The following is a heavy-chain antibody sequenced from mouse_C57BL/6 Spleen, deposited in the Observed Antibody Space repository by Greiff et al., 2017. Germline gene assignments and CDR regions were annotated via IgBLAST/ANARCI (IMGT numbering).Heavy chain of an antibody. CDR1: GYTFTSYW. D-gene: IGHD2-2*01. Sequence: QVQLQQPGAELVRPGTSVKLSCKASGYTFTSYWMHWVKQRPGQGLEWIGVIDPSDSYTNYNQKFKGKATLTVDTSSSTAYMQLSSLTSEDSAVYYCAREVTTRYYFDYWGQGTTRTVAS. CDR2: IDPSDSYT. CDR3: AREVTTRYYFDY. V-gene: IGHV1-59*01. J-gene: IGHJ2*01.